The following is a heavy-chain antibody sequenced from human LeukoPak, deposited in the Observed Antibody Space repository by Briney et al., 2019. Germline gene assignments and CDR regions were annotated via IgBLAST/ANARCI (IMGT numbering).Heavy chain of an antibody. J-gene: IGHJ4*02. Sequence: GGSLRLSCAASGFTVGDNYMSWVRQAPGKGLEWVSVIYSGGDTYYADSVKGRFAISRDNSKNTLYLQMNSLRAEDTAVYYCARASYLLGALRDWGQGTLVIVS. D-gene: IGHD1-26*01. V-gene: IGHV3-53*01. CDR2: IYSGGDT. CDR1: GFTVGDNY. CDR3: ARASYLLGALRD.